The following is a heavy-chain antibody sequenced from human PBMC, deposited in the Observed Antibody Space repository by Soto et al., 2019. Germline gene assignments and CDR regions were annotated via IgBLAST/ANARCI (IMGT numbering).Heavy chain of an antibody. CDR3: ARANVGPPGGGSWTMPFDF. CDR2: IYTGGST. Sequence: QVQLQESGPGLVKPSETLSLTCSVSGGSVSNYYWSWFRQPAGKGLEWIGRIYTGGSTNYHPSLKSRVTLSVDTSKNQFSLRLTSVTAADTAVYYCARANVGPPGGGSWTMPFDFWGQGTLVTVSS. J-gene: IGHJ4*02. V-gene: IGHV4-4*07. D-gene: IGHD2-15*01. CDR1: GGSVSNYY.